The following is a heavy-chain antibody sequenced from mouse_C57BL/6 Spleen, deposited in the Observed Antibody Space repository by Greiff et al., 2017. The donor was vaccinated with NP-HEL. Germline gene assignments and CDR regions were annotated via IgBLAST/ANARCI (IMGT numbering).Heavy chain of an antibody. D-gene: IGHD2-1*01. V-gene: IGHV1-82*01. CDR2: IYPGDGDT. CDR1: GYAFSSSW. CDR3: ARNGNYYFDD. J-gene: IGHJ2*01. Sequence: VQLQQSGPELVKPGASVKISCKASGYAFSSSWMNWVKQRPGKGLEWIGRIYPGDGDTNYNGKFKGKATLTADKSSSTAYMQLSSLTSEDSAVYFCARNGNYYFDDWGKGTTLTVSS.